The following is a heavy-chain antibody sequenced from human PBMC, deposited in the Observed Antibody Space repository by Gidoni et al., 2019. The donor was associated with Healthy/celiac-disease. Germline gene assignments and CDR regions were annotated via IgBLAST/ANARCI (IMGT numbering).Heavy chain of an antibody. J-gene: IGHJ4*02. Sequence: QITLKESGPTLVKPTQTLTLTCTFSGFSLSTSGVGVGWIRQPPGKALEWLALIYWDDDKRYSPSLKSRLTITKDTSKNQVVLTMTNMDPVDTATYYCAHGLGYCGSTSCPPHFDYWGQGTLVTVSS. CDR1: GFSLSTSGVG. CDR2: IYWDDDK. D-gene: IGHD2-2*01. CDR3: AHGLGYCGSTSCPPHFDY. V-gene: IGHV2-5*02.